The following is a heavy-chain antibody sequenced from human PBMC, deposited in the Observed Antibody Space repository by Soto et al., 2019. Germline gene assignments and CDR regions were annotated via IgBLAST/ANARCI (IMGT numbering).Heavy chain of an antibody. CDR3: ARRLRYFDWNDAFDI. J-gene: IGHJ3*02. CDR2: IYYSGST. Sequence: SETLSLTCTVSGGSISSYYWSWIRQPPGKGLEWIGYIYYSGSTNYNPSLKSRVTISVDTSKNQFSLKLSSVTAADTAVYYCARRLRYFDWNDAFDIWGQGTMVTVSS. CDR1: GGSISSYY. V-gene: IGHV4-59*01. D-gene: IGHD3-9*01.